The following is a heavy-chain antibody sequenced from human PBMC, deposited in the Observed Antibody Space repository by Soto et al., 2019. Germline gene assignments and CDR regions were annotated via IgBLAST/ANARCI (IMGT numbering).Heavy chain of an antibody. CDR1: GFTFDDYA. CDR3: ARDNYDSSGYFLDY. V-gene: IGHV3-9*01. Sequence: LRLSCAASGFTFDDYAMHWVRQAPGKGLEWVSGISWNSGSIGYADSVKGRFTISRDNAKNSLYLQMNSLRAEDTAVYYCARDNYDSSGYFLDYWGQGTLVTVSS. D-gene: IGHD3-22*01. CDR2: ISWNSGSI. J-gene: IGHJ4*02.